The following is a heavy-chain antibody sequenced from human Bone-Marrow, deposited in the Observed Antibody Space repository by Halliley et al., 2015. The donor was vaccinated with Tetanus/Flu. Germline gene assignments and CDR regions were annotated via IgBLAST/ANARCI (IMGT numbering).Heavy chain of an antibody. Sequence: INNDGTAHYADFVKGRFTISRDESKNTVHLQMNSLRAEDTAVYFCARVQGLAGLDYYYYSGLDVWGQGTTVTVSS. V-gene: IGHV3-53*01. CDR3: ARVQGLAGLDYYYYSGLDV. J-gene: IGHJ6*02. D-gene: IGHD6-19*01. CDR2: INNDGTA.